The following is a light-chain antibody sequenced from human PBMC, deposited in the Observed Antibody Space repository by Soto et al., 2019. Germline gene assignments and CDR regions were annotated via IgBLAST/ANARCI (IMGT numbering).Light chain of an antibody. J-gene: IGLJ2*01. CDR1: SSDVGGYNF. CDR2: EVN. Sequence: QSALTQPPSASGSPGQSVTVSCTGTSSDVGGYNFVSWYQLHPGKAPKLMIYEVNKRPSGVPARFSGSKSGNTASLTVSGLQAEDEADCYCSSYAGSNIVFGGGTKLTVL. CDR3: SSYAGSNIV. V-gene: IGLV2-8*01.